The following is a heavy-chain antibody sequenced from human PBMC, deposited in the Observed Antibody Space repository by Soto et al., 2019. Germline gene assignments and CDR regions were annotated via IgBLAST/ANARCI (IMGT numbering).Heavy chain of an antibody. Sequence: GGSLRLSCAASGFTFSSHAMHWVRQAPGKGLEWVAVVSDDGIKKYYADSVKGRFTISGDSSKNTVYLQMNSLRAEDTAVYYCARASTQTALDYWGQGTLVTVSS. V-gene: IGHV3-30-3*01. CDR1: GFTFSSHA. CDR2: VSDDGIKK. D-gene: IGHD6-25*01. CDR3: ARASTQTALDY. J-gene: IGHJ4*02.